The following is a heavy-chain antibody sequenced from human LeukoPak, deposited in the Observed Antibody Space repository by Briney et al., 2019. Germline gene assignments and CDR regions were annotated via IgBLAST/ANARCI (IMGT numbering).Heavy chain of an antibody. Sequence: SETLSLTCAVYGGSFSGYYWSWIRQPPGKGLEWIGEINHSGSTNYNPSLKSRVTISVDTSKNQFSLKLSSVTAADTAVYYCAGGSYLGYFDYWGQGTLVTVSS. CDR2: INHSGST. V-gene: IGHV4-34*01. D-gene: IGHD1-26*01. CDR1: GGSFSGYY. J-gene: IGHJ4*02. CDR3: AGGSYLGYFDY.